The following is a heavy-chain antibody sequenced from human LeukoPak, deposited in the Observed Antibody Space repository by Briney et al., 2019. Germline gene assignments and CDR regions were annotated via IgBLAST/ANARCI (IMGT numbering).Heavy chain of an antibody. CDR3: TRDPTNYGDYVNRIGAFDI. V-gene: IGHV3-53*01. CDR1: GITVSTNY. J-gene: IGHJ3*02. Sequence: GGSLRLSCAASGITVSTNYMNWVRQAPGKGLEWVSFIYSSSTSYYAASLEGRFTISRDNSKNTLYLQMSNLRAEDTAVYYCTRDPTNYGDYVNRIGAFDIWGQGTMVTVSS. D-gene: IGHD4-17*01. CDR2: IYSSSTS.